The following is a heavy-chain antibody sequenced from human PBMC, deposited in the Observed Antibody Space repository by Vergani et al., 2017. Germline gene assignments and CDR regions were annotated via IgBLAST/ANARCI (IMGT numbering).Heavy chain of an antibody. D-gene: IGHD3-9*01. V-gene: IGHV4-59*01. J-gene: IGHJ6*02. Sequence: QVKLQESGPGLVKPSETLSLTCTVSGGSISSYYWSWIRQPPGQGLEWIGYIYYSGSTNYNPSLKSRVTISVDTSKNQFSLNLSSVTAADTAVYYCARDRYDILGYYYYGMDVLGQGP. CDR3: ARDRYDILGYYYYGMDV. CDR2: IYYSGST. CDR1: GGSISSYY.